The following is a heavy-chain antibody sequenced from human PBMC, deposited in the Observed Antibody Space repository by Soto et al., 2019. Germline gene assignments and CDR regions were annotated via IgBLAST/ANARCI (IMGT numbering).Heavy chain of an antibody. J-gene: IGHJ6*04. CDR1: GGTFSSYA. CDR2: IISIFGTA. D-gene: IGHD1-1*01. Sequence: ASVKVSCKASGGTFSSYAISWVRQAPGQGLEWMGGIISIFGTANYAQKFQGRVTITADESTSTAYMELSSLRSEDTAVYYCATMRNWSASRYYSGLDVWGKGTTLTVSS. CDR3: ATMRNWSASRYYSGLDV. V-gene: IGHV1-69*13.